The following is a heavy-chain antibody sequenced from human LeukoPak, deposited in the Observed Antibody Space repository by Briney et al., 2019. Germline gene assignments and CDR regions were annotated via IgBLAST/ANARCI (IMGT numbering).Heavy chain of an antibody. J-gene: IGHJ4*02. D-gene: IGHD6-19*01. CDR2: ISGSGDST. CDR3: AKVRAPSGWFNSDY. V-gene: IGHV3-23*01. Sequence: GGSLRLSCAGSGFTFSNYVMNWVRQAPGKGLEWVSGISGSGDSTYYAGSVKGRFTISRDNSKNTLYLQMNSLRVEDTAAYYCAKVRAPSGWFNSDYWGQGTLVTVSS. CDR1: GFTFSNYV.